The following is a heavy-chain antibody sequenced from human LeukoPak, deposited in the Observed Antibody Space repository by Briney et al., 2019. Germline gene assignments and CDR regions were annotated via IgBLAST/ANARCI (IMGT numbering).Heavy chain of an antibody. D-gene: IGHD2-15*01. Sequence: PGGSLRLSCAASGFTFSSYGVHWVRQAPGKGLEWVAVIWYDGSSKYYADSVKGRFTISRDNSKNTLYLQRNSLRAEDTAVYYCARARGDCSGGSCYLLYYGGEGTLVSASS. CDR3: ARARGDCSGGSCYLLYY. V-gene: IGHV3-33*01. J-gene: IGHJ4*02. CDR1: GFTFSSYG. CDR2: IWYDGSSK.